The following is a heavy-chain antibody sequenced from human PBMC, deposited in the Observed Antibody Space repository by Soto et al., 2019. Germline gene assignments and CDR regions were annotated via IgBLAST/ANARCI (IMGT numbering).Heavy chain of an antibody. J-gene: IGHJ4*02. CDR3: ARGEVATIYYFDY. CDR1: GGSFSGYS. CDR2: INHSGST. V-gene: IGHV4-34*01. D-gene: IGHD5-12*01. Sequence: SETLSLTCAVYGGSFSGYSWSWIRQPPGKGLEWIGEINHSGSTNYNPSLKSRVTISVDTSKNQFSLKLISVTAADTAVYYCARGEVATIYYFDYWGQGTLVTVSS.